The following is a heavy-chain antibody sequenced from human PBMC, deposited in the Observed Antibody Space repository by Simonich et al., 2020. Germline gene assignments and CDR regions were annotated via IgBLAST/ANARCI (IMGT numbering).Heavy chain of an antibody. D-gene: IGHD7-27*01. CDR3: ARHVRKTGDHFDY. J-gene: IGHJ4*02. CDR2: IYYSGST. V-gene: IGHV4-59*08. CDR1: GGSISSYY. Sequence: QVQLQESGPGLVKPSETLSLTCPVSGGSISSYYWSWIRQPPGKGLEWIGYIYYSGSTNYNPSLKSRVTISVDTSKNQFSLKLSSVTAADTAVYYCARHVRKTGDHFDYWGQGTLVTVSS.